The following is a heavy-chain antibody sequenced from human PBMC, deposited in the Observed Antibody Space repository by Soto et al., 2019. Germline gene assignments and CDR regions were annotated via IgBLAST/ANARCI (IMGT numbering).Heavy chain of an antibody. CDR3: ARGVPVVGCIVVVQAAYFDY. CDR2: INHSGST. CDR1: GGSFSGYY. J-gene: IGHJ4*02. Sequence: EALCPTCAVSGGSFSGYYWIWIRHPLGKKLEWIGEINHSGSTNYNPSLKSRVTISVDTSKNQFYLKLSSVTAADTAVYYCARGVPVVGCIVVVQAAYFDYWGQGALVSVSA. D-gene: IGHD2-2*01. V-gene: IGHV4-34*01.